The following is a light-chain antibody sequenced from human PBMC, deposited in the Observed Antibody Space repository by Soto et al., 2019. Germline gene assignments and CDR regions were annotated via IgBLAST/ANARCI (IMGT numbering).Light chain of an antibody. CDR3: ISYTGSSTSYV. CDR2: GVS. J-gene: IGLJ1*01. CDR1: RSDIGSYNY. V-gene: IGLV2-14*01. Sequence: QSALTQPASVSGSPGQSITISCSGTRSDIGSYNYVAWYQRFPGKTPKILIYGVSNRPSGVSSRFSGSKSGNTASLTISGLQAEDEADYYCISYTGSSTSYVFGSGTKVTVL.